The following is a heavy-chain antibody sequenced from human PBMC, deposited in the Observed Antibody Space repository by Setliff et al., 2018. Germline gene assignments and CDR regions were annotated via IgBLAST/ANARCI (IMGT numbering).Heavy chain of an antibody. J-gene: IGHJ4*02. CDR3: TVYNTGSSKDHY. D-gene: IGHD2-8*02. CDR2: INHSGST. Sequence: SETLSLTCAVYGGSFSTYYWTWIRQPPGKGLEWIGEINHSGSTNYNPSLKSRVTISVDTPKNQFSLKLSSVTAADTALYYCTVYNTGSSKDHYWGQGTPVTVSS. V-gene: IGHV4-34*01. CDR1: GGSFSTYY.